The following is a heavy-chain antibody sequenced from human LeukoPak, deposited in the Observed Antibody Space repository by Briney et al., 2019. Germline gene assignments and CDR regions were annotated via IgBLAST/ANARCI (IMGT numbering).Heavy chain of an antibody. CDR1: GFSFGRSA. J-gene: IGHJ4*02. CDR2: ISRTGDDK. CDR3: AKGSGGGAWAFDY. Sequence: GGSLRLSCAASGFSFGRSAMTLVRQAPGKGLEWVASISRTGDDKYHADSLKGRFTISRDNSKETLYLQMTSVRTEDTGIYYCAKGSGGGAWAFDYWGQGTLVTV. V-gene: IGHV3-23*01. D-gene: IGHD2-21*01.